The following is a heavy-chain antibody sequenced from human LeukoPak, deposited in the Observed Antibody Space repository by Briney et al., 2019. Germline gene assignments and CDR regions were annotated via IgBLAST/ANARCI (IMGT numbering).Heavy chain of an antibody. Sequence: GGSLRLSCAASGFTFSSYSMNWVRQAPGKGLEWVSYISSSSTIYYADSVKGRFTISRDNAKNSLYLQMNSLRAEDTAVYYCARLGFDYWGQGTLVTVSS. V-gene: IGHV3-48*04. D-gene: IGHD6-13*01. CDR2: ISSSSTI. J-gene: IGHJ4*02. CDR1: GFTFSSYS. CDR3: ARLGFDY.